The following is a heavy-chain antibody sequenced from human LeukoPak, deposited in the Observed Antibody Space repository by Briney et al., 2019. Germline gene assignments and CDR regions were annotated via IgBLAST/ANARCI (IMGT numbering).Heavy chain of an antibody. Sequence: SETLSLTCTVSGGSISSYYWSWIRQPPGKGLEWTGYIYYSGSTNYNPSLKSRVTISVDTSKNQFSLKLSSVTAADTAVYYCATSYFYGDYVFDHWGQGTLVTVSS. CDR1: GGSISSYY. J-gene: IGHJ4*02. CDR2: IYYSGST. D-gene: IGHD4-17*01. CDR3: ATSYFYGDYVFDH. V-gene: IGHV4-59*08.